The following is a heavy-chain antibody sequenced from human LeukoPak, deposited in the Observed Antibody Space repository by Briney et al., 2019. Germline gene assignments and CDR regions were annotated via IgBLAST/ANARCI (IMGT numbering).Heavy chain of an antibody. D-gene: IGHD3-22*01. Sequence: ASVKVSCKAFGYSFTSCGISWVRQAPGQGLEWMGWISAYNGNTNYAQKLQGRVTMTTDTSTSTAYMELRSLRSDDTAVYYCARCYYDSSGYYTPDYWGQGTLVTVSS. J-gene: IGHJ4*02. CDR3: ARCYYDSSGYYTPDY. CDR2: ISAYNGNT. CDR1: GYSFTSCG. V-gene: IGHV1-18*01.